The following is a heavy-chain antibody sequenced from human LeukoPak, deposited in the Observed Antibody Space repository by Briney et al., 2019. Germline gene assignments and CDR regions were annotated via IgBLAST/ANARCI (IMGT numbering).Heavy chain of an antibody. D-gene: IGHD3-9*01. CDR1: GFAFSSYE. V-gene: IGHV3-48*03. J-gene: IGHJ5*02. CDR2: ISSSGSTI. Sequence: GGSLRLSCAASGFAFSSYEMNWVRQAPGKGLEWVSYISSSGSTIYYADSVKGRFTISRDNAKNSLYLQMNSLRAEDMALYYCAKGPKRYFDWLGNWFDPWGQGTLVTVSS. CDR3: AKGPKRYFDWLGNWFDP.